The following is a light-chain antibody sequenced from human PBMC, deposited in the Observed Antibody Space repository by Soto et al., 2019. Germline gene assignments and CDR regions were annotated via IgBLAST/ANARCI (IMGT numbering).Light chain of an antibody. CDR1: QSVSSY. CDR2: DAS. CDR3: QQRSDWPLP. J-gene: IGKJ4*01. Sequence: EIVLTQSPATRSLSPGESVTLSCRASQSVSSYFAWYQQKPGLAPRLLIYDASTRAAGIPARFSGSGSGTDFTLTISSLEPDDFAVYYCQQRSDWPLPFGGGTKADIK. V-gene: IGKV3-11*01.